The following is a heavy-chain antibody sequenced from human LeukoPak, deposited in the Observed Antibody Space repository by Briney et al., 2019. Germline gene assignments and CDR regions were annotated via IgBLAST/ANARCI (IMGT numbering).Heavy chain of an antibody. V-gene: IGHV3-48*01. CDR3: ARGFPYGDYLGR. CDR1: GFTFSNYV. CDR2: INHNGEMI. D-gene: IGHD4-17*01. Sequence: GGSLRLSCAASGFTFSNYVMSWVRQAPGKGLEWVSYINHNGEMIFYPDFVKGRFTISRDNAKNSLYLQMNSLRAEDTAVYYCARGFPYGDYLGRWGQGTLVTVSS. J-gene: IGHJ5*02.